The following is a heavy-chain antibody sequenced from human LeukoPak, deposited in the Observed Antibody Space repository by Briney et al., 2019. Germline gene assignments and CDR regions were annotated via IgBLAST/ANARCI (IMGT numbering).Heavy chain of an antibody. D-gene: IGHD6-6*01. CDR3: AVDYYSSSDY. CDR1: GFTFSDYY. Sequence: GGSLRLSCAAFGFTFSDYYMSWIRQAPGKGLEWVSYISSSGSTIYYADSVKGRFTISRDNAKKSLYLQINSLRAEDTAVYYCAVDYYSSSDYWGQGTLVTVSS. V-gene: IGHV3-11*01. J-gene: IGHJ4*02. CDR2: ISSSGSTI.